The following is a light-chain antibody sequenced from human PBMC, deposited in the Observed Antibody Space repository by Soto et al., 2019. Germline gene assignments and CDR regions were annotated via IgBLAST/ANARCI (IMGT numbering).Light chain of an antibody. V-gene: IGKV3-20*01. CDR2: GAS. CDR3: LLYGSSPTWA. CDR1: QSVNSAY. J-gene: IGKJ1*01. Sequence: EIVLTQSPGTLSLSPGERATLSCRASQSVNSAYVAWYQQNPGQAPRVLIYGASTRATGIPHRFSGSGSGTDFSLTISRLEPEDYAMYYCLLYGSSPTWAFGQGTKVEIK.